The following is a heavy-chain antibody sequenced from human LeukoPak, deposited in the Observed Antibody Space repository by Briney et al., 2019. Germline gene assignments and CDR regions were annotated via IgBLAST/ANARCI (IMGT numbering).Heavy chain of an antibody. J-gene: IGHJ4*02. D-gene: IGHD3-22*01. CDR2: IIPIFGTA. CDR1: GGTFSSYA. CDR3: ARDAPVIFYYDSSGYSNYFDY. Sequence: SVKVSCKASGGTFSSYAISRVRQAPGQGLEWMGRIIPIFGTANYAQKFQGRVTITTDESTSTAYMELSSLRSEDTAVYYCARDAPVIFYYDSSGYSNYFDYWGQGTLVTVSS. V-gene: IGHV1-69*05.